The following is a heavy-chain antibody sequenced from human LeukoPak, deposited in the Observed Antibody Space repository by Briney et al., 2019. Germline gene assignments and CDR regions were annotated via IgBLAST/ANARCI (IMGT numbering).Heavy chain of an antibody. D-gene: IGHD3-22*01. CDR3: ARDQQYYYDSSGFDY. Sequence: GESLRLSCAASGFTFSSYAMHWVRQAPGKGLEWVAVISYDGSNKYYADSVKGRFTISRDNSKNTLYLQMNSLRAEDTAVYYCARDQQYYYDSSGFDYWGQGTLVTVSS. J-gene: IGHJ4*02. V-gene: IGHV3-30-3*01. CDR2: ISYDGSNK. CDR1: GFTFSSYA.